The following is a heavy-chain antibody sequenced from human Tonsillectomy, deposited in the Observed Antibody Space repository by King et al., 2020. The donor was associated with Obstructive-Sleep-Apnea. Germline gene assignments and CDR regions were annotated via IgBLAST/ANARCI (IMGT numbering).Heavy chain of an antibody. D-gene: IGHD6-13*01. V-gene: IGHV3-30*04. CDR1: GFTFSSYA. Sequence: VQLVESGGGVVQPGRSLRLSCAASGFTFSSYAMHWVRQAPGKGLEWVAVISSDGSNKYYADSVKGRFTISRDNSKNTQYLQMNSLRAEDTAVYYCARDGSSSWYYYYYGMDVWGQGTTVTVSS. J-gene: IGHJ6*02. CDR2: ISSDGSNK. CDR3: ARDGSSSWYYYYYGMDV.